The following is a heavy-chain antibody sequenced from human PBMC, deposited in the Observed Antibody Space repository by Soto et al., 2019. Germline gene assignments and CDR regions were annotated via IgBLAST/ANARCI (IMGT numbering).Heavy chain of an antibody. J-gene: IGHJ4*02. Sequence: GASVKVSCKASGYTFTSYAMHWVRQAPGQRLEWMGWINAGNGNTKYSQKFQGRVTITRDTSASTAYMELSSLRSEDTAVYYCARRWDYDILTGYSQYYFDYWGQGTLVTVSS. CDR1: GYTFTSYA. D-gene: IGHD3-9*01. V-gene: IGHV1-3*01. CDR2: INAGNGNT. CDR3: ARRWDYDILTGYSQYYFDY.